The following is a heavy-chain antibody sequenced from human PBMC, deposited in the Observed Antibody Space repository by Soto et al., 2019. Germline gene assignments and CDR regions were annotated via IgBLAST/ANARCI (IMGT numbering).Heavy chain of an antibody. J-gene: IGHJ4*02. CDR2: ISAYNGNT. CDR3: ARDETYYYGSGSYYNSLDY. Sequence: GASVKVSCKASGYTFTSYGISWVRQAPGQGLEWMGWISAYNGNTNYAQKLQGRVTMTTDTSTSTAYMGLRSLRSDDTAVYYCARDETYYYGSGSYYNSLDYWGQGTLVTVSS. D-gene: IGHD3-10*01. V-gene: IGHV1-18*01. CDR1: GYTFTSYG.